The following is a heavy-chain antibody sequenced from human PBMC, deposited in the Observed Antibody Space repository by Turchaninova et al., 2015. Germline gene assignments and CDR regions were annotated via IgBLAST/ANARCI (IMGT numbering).Heavy chain of an antibody. CDR2: ISYSGST. Sequence: QVQLQESGPGLVKPSETLSRPCPVPGGPISSYIRKWIRQPPGKGLEWIGYISYSGSTNYNPSLKSRVTISVDTSKNQFSLNLSSVTAADTAVYYCARSGSYHGNFDYWGQGTLVTVSS. CDR3: ARSGSYHGNFDY. D-gene: IGHD1-26*01. V-gene: IGHV4-59*01. CDR1: GGPISSYI. J-gene: IGHJ4*02.